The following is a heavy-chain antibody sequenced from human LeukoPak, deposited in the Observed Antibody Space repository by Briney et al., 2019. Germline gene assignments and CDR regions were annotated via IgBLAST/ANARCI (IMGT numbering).Heavy chain of an antibody. J-gene: IGHJ4*02. Sequence: PGGSLRLSCAASGFTFSSYSMNWVRQAPGKGLEWVSAISGSGGSTYYADSVKGRFTISRDNSKNTLYLQMSSLRAEDTAVYYCAKFPSPRVAARSYFDYWGQGTLVTVSS. CDR1: GFTFSSYS. D-gene: IGHD6-6*01. CDR3: AKFPSPRVAARSYFDY. V-gene: IGHV3-23*01. CDR2: ISGSGGST.